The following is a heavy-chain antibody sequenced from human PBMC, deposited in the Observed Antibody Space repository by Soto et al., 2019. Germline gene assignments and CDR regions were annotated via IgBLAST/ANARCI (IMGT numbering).Heavy chain of an antibody. V-gene: IGHV4-30-4*01. CDR2: IYYSGST. CDR1: GGSISSGDYY. Sequence: SETLSLTCTVSGGSISSGDYYWSWIRQPPGEGLEWIGYIYYSGSTYYNPSLKSRVTISVDTSKNQFSLKLSSVTAADTAVYYCARAKQWLVHLDYWGQGTLVTVSS. CDR3: ARAKQWLVHLDY. J-gene: IGHJ4*02. D-gene: IGHD6-19*01.